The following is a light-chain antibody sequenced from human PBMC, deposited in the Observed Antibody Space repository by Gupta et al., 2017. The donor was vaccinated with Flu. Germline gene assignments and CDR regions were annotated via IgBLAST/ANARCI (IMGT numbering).Light chain of an antibody. CDR3: QTWDNGTWV. V-gene: IGLV3-1*01. J-gene: IGLJ3*02. CDR1: TLGDKY. CDR2: QDY. Sequence: SYDLTQPPSVSVSPGQTASISCSGETLGDKYVSWYRQRAGQSPLLVIYQDYRRPSGIHERLSGSNSGNAATLTIAGTQAMDEADYYCQTWDNGTWVFGGGTKLTVL.